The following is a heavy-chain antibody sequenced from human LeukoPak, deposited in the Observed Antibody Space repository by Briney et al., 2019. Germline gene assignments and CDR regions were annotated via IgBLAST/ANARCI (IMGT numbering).Heavy chain of an antibody. CDR1: GFTFSSYG. J-gene: IGHJ4*02. D-gene: IGHD6-19*01. CDR3: ARGPDGPWLVQSDY. Sequence: GGSLRLSCAASGFTFSSYGMHWVRQAPGKGLEWVAVISYDGSEKYYVDSVKGRFTISRDNAKNSLYLQMNSLRAEDTAVYYCARGPDGPWLVQSDYWGQGTLVIVSS. CDR2: ISYDGSEK. V-gene: IGHV3-30*03.